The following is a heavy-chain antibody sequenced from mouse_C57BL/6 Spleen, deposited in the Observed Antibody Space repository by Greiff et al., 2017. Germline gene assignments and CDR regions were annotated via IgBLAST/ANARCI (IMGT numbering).Heavy chain of an antibody. J-gene: IGHJ1*03. D-gene: IGHD1-1*01. CDR1: GFTFSDYG. V-gene: IGHV5-17*01. Sequence: EVQVVESGGGLVKPGGSLKLSCAASGFTFSDYGMHWVRQAPEKGLEWVAYISSGSSTIYYADTVKGRFTITRENAKNTLFLQMTSLRSEDTAMYYCARGGYYQRYFDGWGTGTTVTVSS. CDR3: ARGGYYQRYFDG. CDR2: ISSGSSTI.